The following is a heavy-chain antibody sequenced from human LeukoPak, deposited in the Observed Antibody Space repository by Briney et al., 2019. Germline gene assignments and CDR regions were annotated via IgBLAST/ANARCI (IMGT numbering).Heavy chain of an antibody. D-gene: IGHD3-10*01. CDR2: IYYSGST. CDR3: ARRNYYGSGSYSTPFDY. J-gene: IGHJ4*02. V-gene: IGHV4-39*07. Sequence: PSETLSLTCTVSGGSISSSSYYWGWIRQPPGKGLEWIGSIYYSGSTYYNPSLKSRVTISVDTSKNQFSLKLSSVTAADTAVYYCARRNYYGSGSYSTPFDYWGQGTLVTVSS. CDR1: GGSISSSSYY.